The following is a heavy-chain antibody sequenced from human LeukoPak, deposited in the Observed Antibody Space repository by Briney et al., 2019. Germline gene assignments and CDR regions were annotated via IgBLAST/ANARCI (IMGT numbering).Heavy chain of an antibody. CDR3: ARGSDGEFDY. CDR1: GGSISSSSYY. J-gene: IGHJ4*02. V-gene: IGHV4-39*07. D-gene: IGHD2-21*01. CDR2: IYYSGST. Sequence: SETLSLTCTVSGGSISSSSYYWGWIRQPPGKGLEWIGSIYYSGSTYYNPSLKSRVTISVDTSKNQFSLKLSSVTAADTAVYYCARGSDGEFDYWGQGTLVTVSS.